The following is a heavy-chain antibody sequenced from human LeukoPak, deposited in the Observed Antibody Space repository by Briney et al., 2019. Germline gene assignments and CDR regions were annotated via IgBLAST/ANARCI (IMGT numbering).Heavy chain of an antibody. CDR1: GFTFRSYW. CDR3: ARVGYSGWNLEY. J-gene: IGHJ4*02. Sequence: GGSLRLCCAAPGFTFRSYWMSWVRQAPGKGLEWVANINQGGSVKYYVDSVKGRFTISRDDAKNSLYVQMNSLRDEDTAVYYCARVGYSGWNLEYWGQGTLVTVSS. CDR2: INQGGSVK. D-gene: IGHD5-12*01. V-gene: IGHV3-7*01.